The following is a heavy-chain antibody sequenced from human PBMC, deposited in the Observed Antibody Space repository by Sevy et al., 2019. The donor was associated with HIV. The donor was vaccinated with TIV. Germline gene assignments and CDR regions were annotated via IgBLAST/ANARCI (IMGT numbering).Heavy chain of an antibody. J-gene: IGHJ6*02. Sequence: GGSLRLSCAASGFTFSTYAMSWVRQAPGKGLEWVSVISGSGGGTYYADSVKGRFTISSDNSKNTLYLQLNILRAGDSAVYYCAKDACYYNSCGYSLGQWYYGMDFWGQGTTVTVSS. CDR3: AKDACYYNSCGYSLGQWYYGMDF. V-gene: IGHV3-23*01. CDR2: ISGSGGGT. D-gene: IGHD3-22*01. CDR1: GFTFSTYA.